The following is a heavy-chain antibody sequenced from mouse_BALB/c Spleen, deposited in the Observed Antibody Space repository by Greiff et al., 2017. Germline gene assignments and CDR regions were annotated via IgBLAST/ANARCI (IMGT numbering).Heavy chain of an antibody. V-gene: IGHV1S81*02. Sequence: VQRVESGAELVKPGASVKLSCKASGYTFTSYYMYWVKQRPGQGLEWIGEINPSNGGTNYNEKFKSKATLTVDKSSSTAYMQLSSLTSEDSAVYYCARGGYDYYAMDYWGQGTSVTVSS. CDR3: ARGGYDYYAMDY. CDR2: INPSNGGT. D-gene: IGHD2-2*01. J-gene: IGHJ4*01. CDR1: GYTFTSYY.